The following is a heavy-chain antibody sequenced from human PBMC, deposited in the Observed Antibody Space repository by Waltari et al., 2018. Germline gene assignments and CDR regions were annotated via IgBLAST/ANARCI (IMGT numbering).Heavy chain of an antibody. V-gene: IGHV3-74*01. CDR1: GFSFSSYW. J-gene: IGHJ4*02. Sequence: EVQLAESGGGLVQPGGSLRLSCAVSGFSFSSYWMYWVRQSPGKGLVWVSQMNSDGSKIDYADSVKGRFTISRDNTKNTLYLEMNSLRAEDTAVYYCARDPSFGDFEAYFDYWGQGTLVTVSS. CDR2: MNSDGSKI. CDR3: ARDPSFGDFEAYFDY. D-gene: IGHD4-17*01.